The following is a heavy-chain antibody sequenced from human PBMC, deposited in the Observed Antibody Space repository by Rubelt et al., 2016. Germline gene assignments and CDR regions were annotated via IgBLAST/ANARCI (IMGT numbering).Heavy chain of an antibody. Sequence: SCAASGFTFSSYAMTWVRQVPGKGLEWVSGTSGSGGSTYNADFLKGRLTISRDNSKNTPYLQLNSLRAEDTAVSYCARVAPMVRGVLVWGFDYWGQGTLVTVSS. CDR1: GFTFSSYA. J-gene: IGHJ4*02. CDR2: TSGSGGST. V-gene: IGHV3-23*01. D-gene: IGHD3-10*01. CDR3: ARVAPMVRGVLVWGFDY.